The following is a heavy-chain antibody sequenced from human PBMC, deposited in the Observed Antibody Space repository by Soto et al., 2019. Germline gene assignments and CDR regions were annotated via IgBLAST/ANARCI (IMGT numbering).Heavy chain of an antibody. CDR1: GFSFSNYA. CDR2: ISAGGSNT. V-gene: IGHV3-23*01. J-gene: IGHJ4*02. CDR3: AKEYSTSFDY. D-gene: IGHD6-6*01. Sequence: GGSLRLSCAASGFSFSNYATNWVRQAPGKGLEWVSAISAGGSNTNYADSVKGRFTISSDNSKNTLYLQMNGLRADDTAVYYCAKEYSTSFDYWGQGTPVTVSS.